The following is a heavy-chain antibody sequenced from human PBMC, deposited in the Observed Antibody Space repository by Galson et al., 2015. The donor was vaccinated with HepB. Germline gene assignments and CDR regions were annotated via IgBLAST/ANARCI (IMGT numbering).Heavy chain of an antibody. D-gene: IGHD2-2*01. CDR2: ISGSGGST. Sequence: SLRLSCAASGFTFSSYAMSWVRQAPGKGLEWVSAISGSGGSTYYADSVKGRFTISRDNSKNTLYLQMNSLRSEDTAVYYCARSDDIVVVPAAIQYNWFDPWGQGTLVTVSS. CDR1: GFTFSSYA. CDR3: ARSDDIVVVPAAIQYNWFDP. V-gene: IGHV3-23*01. J-gene: IGHJ5*02.